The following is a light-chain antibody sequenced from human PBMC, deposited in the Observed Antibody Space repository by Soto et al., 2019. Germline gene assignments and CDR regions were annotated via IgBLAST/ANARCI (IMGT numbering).Light chain of an antibody. Sequence: EIVLTQSPATLSLSPGERATLSCRASQSVSSYLAWYQQKPGQAPRLLIYDASNRATGIPARFSGSGSGTDFTLTISSLEPDDFAVYYCQQRSNWPRTFGLRTKVEIK. V-gene: IGKV3-11*01. J-gene: IGKJ1*01. CDR2: DAS. CDR3: QQRSNWPRT. CDR1: QSVSSY.